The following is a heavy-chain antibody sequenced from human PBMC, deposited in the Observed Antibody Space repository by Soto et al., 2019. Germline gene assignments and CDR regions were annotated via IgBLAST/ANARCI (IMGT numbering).Heavy chain of an antibody. CDR3: ASNDGSTRDY. D-gene: IGHD6-13*01. Sequence: PSQTLSLTSTVSGGSISSYYWSWIRQPPGKGLEWIGYIYYSGSTNYNPSLKGRVTISVDTSKNQFSLKLSSVTAADTAVYYCASNDGSTRDYWGQGTLVTVS. V-gene: IGHV4-59*01. CDR2: IYYSGST. CDR1: GGSISSYY. J-gene: IGHJ4*02.